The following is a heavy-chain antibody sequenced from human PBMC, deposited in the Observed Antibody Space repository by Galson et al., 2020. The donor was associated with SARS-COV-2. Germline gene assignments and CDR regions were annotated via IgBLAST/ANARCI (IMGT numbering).Heavy chain of an antibody. V-gene: IGHV1-18*04. CDR3: ARGIVVVPAALQAYYYYGMDV. J-gene: IGHJ6*02. CDR2: ISAYNGNT. Sequence: ASVKVSCKASGYTFTSYGISWVRQAPGQGLEWMGWISAYNGNTNYAQKLQGRVTMTTDTSTSTAYMELRSLRSDDTAVYYCARGIVVVPAALQAYYYYGMDVWGQGTTVTVSS. D-gene: IGHD2-2*01. CDR1: GYTFTSYG.